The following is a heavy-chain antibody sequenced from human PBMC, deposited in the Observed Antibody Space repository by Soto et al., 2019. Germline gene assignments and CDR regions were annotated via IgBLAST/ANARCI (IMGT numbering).Heavy chain of an antibody. V-gene: IGHV1-69*08. D-gene: IGHD6-13*01. CDR1: GGTFNSHT. J-gene: IGHJ4*02. Sequence: QVQLVQSGAKVKRPGSSVKVSCKASGGTFNSHTINWVRQAPGQGLEWVGRVDPLLGIESHPQKFKDRLTITADTSTGSVFMELSNLRSEDTAVYYCTRERPEKGGSPVSRQQGMSGGAGTLFTASP. CDR2: VDPLLGIE. CDR3: TRERPEKGGSPVSRQQGMS.